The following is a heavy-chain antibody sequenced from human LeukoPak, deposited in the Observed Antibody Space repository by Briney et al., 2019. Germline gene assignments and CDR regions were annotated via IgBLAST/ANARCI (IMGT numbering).Heavy chain of an antibody. CDR3: ARQYSSGYYLSAFDI. CDR1: GGSISSGGYY. J-gene: IGHJ3*02. V-gene: IGHV4-31*03. Sequence: SETLSLTCTVSGGSISSGGYYWSWIRQHPGKGLEWIGYIYYSGSTYYNPSLKSRVTISVDTSKNQFSLKLSSVTAADTAVYYCARQYSSGYYLSAFDIWGQGTMVTVSS. CDR2: IYYSGST. D-gene: IGHD3-22*01.